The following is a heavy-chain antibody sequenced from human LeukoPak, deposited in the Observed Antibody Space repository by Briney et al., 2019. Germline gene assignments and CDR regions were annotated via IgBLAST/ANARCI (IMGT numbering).Heavy chain of an antibody. V-gene: IGHV3-23*01. CDR1: GFTFSSYA. CDR3: AKDLYYDSSGYGTPMDY. D-gene: IGHD3-22*01. CDR2: ISGSGGST. Sequence: GGSLRLSCAASGFTFSSYAMSWVRQAPGKGLEWVSAISGSGGSTYYADSVKGRFTISRDNSKNTLYLQMNRLRAEDTAVYYCAKDLYYDSSGYGTPMDYWGQGTLVTVSS. J-gene: IGHJ4*02.